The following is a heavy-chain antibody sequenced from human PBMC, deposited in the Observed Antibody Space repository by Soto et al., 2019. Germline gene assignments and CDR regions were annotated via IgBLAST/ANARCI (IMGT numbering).Heavy chain of an antibody. CDR3: ARAPQYGSAGYYYNF. D-gene: IGHD3-10*01. Sequence: QVHLVQSGAEVKRPGVSVKVSCKASGYTFSNYYMHWVRQVPGHGLEWMGIINPSGGCTTYAQKFRGRITVTRDTSTSTVYMDLSRLRSDDTAIYFCARAPQYGSAGYYYNFWGQGTLVTVSS. J-gene: IGHJ4*02. V-gene: IGHV1-46*01. CDR2: INPSGGCT. CDR1: GYTFSNYY.